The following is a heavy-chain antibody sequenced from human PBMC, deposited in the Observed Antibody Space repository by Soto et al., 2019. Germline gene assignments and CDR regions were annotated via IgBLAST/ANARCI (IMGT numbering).Heavy chain of an antibody. Sequence: PSQTLSLTCAISGDSVSSNSAAWNWIRQSPSRGLEWLGRTYYRSKWYNDYAVSVKSRITINPDTSKNQFSLQLNSVTPEDTAVYYCARDLPVVVVPAAPSYYFDYWGQGTLVTVS. D-gene: IGHD2-2*01. CDR2: TYYRSKWYN. V-gene: IGHV6-1*01. CDR1: GDSVSSNSAA. CDR3: ARDLPVVVVPAAPSYYFDY. J-gene: IGHJ4*02.